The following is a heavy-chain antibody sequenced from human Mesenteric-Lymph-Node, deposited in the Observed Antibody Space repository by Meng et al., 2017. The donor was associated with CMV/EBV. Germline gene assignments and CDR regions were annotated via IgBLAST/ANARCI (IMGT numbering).Heavy chain of an antibody. Sequence: GESLKISCADSGFTFSSYWMDWVRQAPGKGLVWVAHINSDGSTTNYADSVKGRFTISRDNAKNTLYLQMNSLRAEDTAVYYCSREKKWELQVFDSWGQGILVTVSS. CDR3: SREKKWELQVFDS. D-gene: IGHD1-26*01. J-gene: IGHJ4*02. CDR2: INSDGSTT. V-gene: IGHV3-74*01. CDR1: GFTFSSYW.